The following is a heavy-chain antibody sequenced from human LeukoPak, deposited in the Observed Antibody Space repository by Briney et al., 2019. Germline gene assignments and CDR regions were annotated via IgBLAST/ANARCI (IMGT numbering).Heavy chain of an antibody. CDR2: ISWNSGSI. CDR3: ARVYELREEDYYYYYMDV. CDR1: GFTFDDYA. V-gene: IGHV3-9*01. Sequence: GGSLRLSCAASGFTFDDYAMHWVRQAPGKGLEWVSGISWNSGSIGYADSVKGRFTISRDNAKNSLYLQMNSLRAEDTALYYCARVYELREEDYYYYYMDVWGKGTTVTVSS. D-gene: IGHD5/OR15-5a*01. J-gene: IGHJ6*03.